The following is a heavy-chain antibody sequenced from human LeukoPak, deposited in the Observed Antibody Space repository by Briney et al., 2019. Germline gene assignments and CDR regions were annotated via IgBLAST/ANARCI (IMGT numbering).Heavy chain of an antibody. CDR1: GGSISSYY. D-gene: IGHD4-17*01. V-gene: IGHV4-59*12. CDR3: ARDQLMTTVTTDYYYGMDV. Sequence: SETLSLTCTVSGGSISSYYWSWIRQPPGKGLEWIGYIYYSGSTYYNPSLKSRVTISVDTSKNQFSLKLSSVTAADTAVYYCARDQLMTTVTTDYYYGMDVWGQGTTVTVSS. CDR2: IYYSGST. J-gene: IGHJ6*02.